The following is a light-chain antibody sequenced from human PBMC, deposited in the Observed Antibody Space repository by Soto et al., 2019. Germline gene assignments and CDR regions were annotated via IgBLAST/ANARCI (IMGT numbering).Light chain of an antibody. V-gene: IGKV3-20*01. Sequence: EIVLTQSPGTLSLSPGERATLSCRASQSVSSSYLAWYQQKPGQAPRLLIYGASGRATGIPDRFSGSGSGTAFTLTISRLEPEDFAVYYCQQYGSSPWTFGQGTKVEIK. CDR3: QQYGSSPWT. CDR2: GAS. CDR1: QSVSSSY. J-gene: IGKJ1*01.